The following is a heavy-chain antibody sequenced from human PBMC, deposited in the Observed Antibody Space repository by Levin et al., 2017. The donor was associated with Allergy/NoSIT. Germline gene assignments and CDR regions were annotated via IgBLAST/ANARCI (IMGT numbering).Heavy chain of an antibody. CDR3: AIDINRLARLGGMDV. V-gene: IGHV3-21*01. CDR2: ISRDSSHK. J-gene: IGHJ6*02. D-gene: IGHD3-9*01. CDR1: GLTFNFCD. Sequence: GGSLRLSCGASGLTFNFCDMNWVRQAPGKGLEWVSYISRDSSHKYYADSVKGRFTISRANADNSLFLPMNSRRPDATAVYYCAIDINRLARLGGMDVWGQGTTVIVSS.